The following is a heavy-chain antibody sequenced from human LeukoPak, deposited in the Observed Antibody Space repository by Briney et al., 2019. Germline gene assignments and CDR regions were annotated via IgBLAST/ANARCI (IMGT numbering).Heavy chain of an antibody. Sequence: GGSLRLSCAASGFTVNSNYMNWVRQAPGKGLEWVSVMYTGGTTYYADSVKGRFTISRDNSKNTVYLQMNSLRVEDTAVYYCAKDLGDGGGYWGQGTLVTVSS. CDR3: AKDLGDGGGY. CDR2: MYTGGTT. V-gene: IGHV3-53*01. D-gene: IGHD3-16*01. J-gene: IGHJ4*02. CDR1: GFTVNSNY.